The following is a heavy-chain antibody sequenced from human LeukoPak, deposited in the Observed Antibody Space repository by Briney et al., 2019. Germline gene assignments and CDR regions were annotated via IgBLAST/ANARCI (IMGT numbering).Heavy chain of an antibody. CDR3: ARASRGGLDY. CDR1: GGSYSNCY. CDR2: IYYSGST. V-gene: IGHV4-34*01. Sequence: SETLSLTCAVYGGSYSNCYWSWIRQPPGKGLEWIGTIYYSGSTYYNPSLKSRVTISVDTSKNQFSLKLSSVTAADTAVYYCARASRGGLDYWGQGTLVTVSS. D-gene: IGHD3-16*01. J-gene: IGHJ4*02.